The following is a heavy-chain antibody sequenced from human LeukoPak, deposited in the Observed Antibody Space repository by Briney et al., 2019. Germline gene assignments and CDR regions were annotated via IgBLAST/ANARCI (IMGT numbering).Heavy chain of an antibody. CDR1: GYSISSGYH. V-gene: IGHV4-38-2*02. Sequence: PSETLSLTCAVSGYSISSGYHWGWIRQPPGKGLEWIGSIYHSGTYYKPSLTSRVTISVDTSKNQFSLKVSSVTAADTAVYYCARDRSGFARYFDLWGRGTLVTVSS. D-gene: IGHD3-16*01. J-gene: IGHJ2*01. CDR2: IYHSGT. CDR3: ARDRSGFARYFDL.